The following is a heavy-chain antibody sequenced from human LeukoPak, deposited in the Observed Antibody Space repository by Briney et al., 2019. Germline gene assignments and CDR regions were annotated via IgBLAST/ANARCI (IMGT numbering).Heavy chain of an antibody. D-gene: IGHD1-26*01. J-gene: IGHJ4*02. CDR1: GFTFSSYG. CDR3: AKGVGATPDYFDY. CDR2: IRYDGSNK. Sequence: PGGSLRLSCAASGFTFSSYGMHWFRQAPGKGLEWVAFIRYDGSNKYYADSVKGRFTISRDNSKNTLYLQMNSLRAEDTAVYYCAKGVGATPDYFDYWGQGTLVTVSS. V-gene: IGHV3-30*02.